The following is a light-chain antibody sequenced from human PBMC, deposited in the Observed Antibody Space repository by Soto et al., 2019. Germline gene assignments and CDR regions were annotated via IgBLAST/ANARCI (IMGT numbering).Light chain of an antibody. J-gene: IGKJ4*01. CDR2: GAS. CDR1: QSVSSH. CDR3: QQYGTSPPLT. Sequence: EIVLTQSPGSLSLSPGERATLSCRASQSVSSHLAWYQQRPGQAPRLLIYGASSRATGIPDRFSGSGSGTDFTLTISRLEPEDFALYYCQQYGTSPPLTFGGGTKVDIK. V-gene: IGKV3-20*01.